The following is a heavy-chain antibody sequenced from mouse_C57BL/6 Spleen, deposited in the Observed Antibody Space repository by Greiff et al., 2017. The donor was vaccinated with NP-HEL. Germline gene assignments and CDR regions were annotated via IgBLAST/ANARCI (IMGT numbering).Heavy chain of an antibody. Sequence: QVQLQQSGAELARPGASVKMSCKASGYTFTSYTMHWVKQRPGQGLEWIGYINPSSGYTKYNQKFKDKATLTADKSSSTAYMQLSSLTSEDSAVYYCARYRSDYAMDYWGQGTSVTVSS. CDR1: GYTFTSYT. J-gene: IGHJ4*01. CDR2: INPSSGYT. V-gene: IGHV1-4*01. CDR3: ARYRSDYAMDY. D-gene: IGHD3-2*02.